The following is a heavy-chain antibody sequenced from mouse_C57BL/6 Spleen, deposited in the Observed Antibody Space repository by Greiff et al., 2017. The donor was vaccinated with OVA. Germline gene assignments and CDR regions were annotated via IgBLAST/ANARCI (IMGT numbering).Heavy chain of an antibody. J-gene: IGHJ3*01. CDR1: GYTFTSYW. CDR3: TRLSYDYAWFAY. V-gene: IGHV1-5*01. CDR2: IYPGNSDT. D-gene: IGHD2-4*01. Sequence: VHVKQSGTVLARPGASVKMSCKTSGYTFTSYWLHWVKQRPGQGLEWIGAIYPGNSDTSYNQKFKGKAKLTAVTSASTAYMELSSLTNEDSAVYYCTRLSYDYAWFAYWGQGTLVTVSA.